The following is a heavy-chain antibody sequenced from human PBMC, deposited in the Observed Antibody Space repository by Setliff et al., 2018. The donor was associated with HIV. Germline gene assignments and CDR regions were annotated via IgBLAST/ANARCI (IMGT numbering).Heavy chain of an antibody. J-gene: IGHJ4*02. Sequence: PSETLSLTCVVSDDSFSNYDWTWIRQSPGKALGWIGYISSSGTLNYNPSLRSRVTISMETSNTRFSLWLRSATAADTATYFCARLGRAIDDGGSSLRLDFWGQGMLVTVSS. CDR3: ARLGRAIDDGGSSLRLDF. CDR1: DDSFSNYD. CDR2: ISSSGTL. V-gene: IGHV4-4*09. D-gene: IGHD2-21*01.